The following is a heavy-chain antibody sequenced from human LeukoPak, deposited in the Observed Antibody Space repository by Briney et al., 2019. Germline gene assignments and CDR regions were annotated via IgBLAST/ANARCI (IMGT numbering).Heavy chain of an antibody. CDR2: ISGSGVRT. V-gene: IGHV3-23*01. Sequence: GGSLRLSCAASGFTFGSYGMSWVRQAPGKGLEWVSAISGSGVRTYYADSVKGRFTISRDNSKNTLYLQMSSLRADDTAVYYCAKEPYYDSSGYFDYWGQGTLVTVSS. CDR3: AKEPYYDSSGYFDY. D-gene: IGHD3-22*01. J-gene: IGHJ4*02. CDR1: GFTFGSYG.